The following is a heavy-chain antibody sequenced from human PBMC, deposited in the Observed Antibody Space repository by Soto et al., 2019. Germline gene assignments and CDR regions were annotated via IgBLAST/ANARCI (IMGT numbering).Heavy chain of an antibody. V-gene: IGHV3-11*01. CDR2: ISSSGSTI. CDR1: GFTFSDYY. Sequence: PGGSLRLSCAASGFTFSDYYMSWIRQAPGKGLEWVSYISSSGSTIYYADSVKGRFTISRDNAKNSLYLQMNSLRAEDTAVYYCAIGSNYYGSGSYPAPMDYWGQGTLVTVSS. CDR3: AIGSNYYGSGSYPAPMDY. J-gene: IGHJ4*02. D-gene: IGHD3-10*01.